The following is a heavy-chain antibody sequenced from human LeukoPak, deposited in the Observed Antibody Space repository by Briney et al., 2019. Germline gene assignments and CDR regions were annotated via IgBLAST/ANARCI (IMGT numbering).Heavy chain of an antibody. CDR3: AREGLRRGDYSGWFDP. V-gene: IGHV4-34*01. CDR1: GGSFRGYY. CDR2: INHSGST. D-gene: IGHD4-17*01. J-gene: IGHJ5*02. Sequence: ASETLSLTCAVCGGSFRGYYWSWIRQPPGKGLEWIGEINHSGSTNYNPSLKSRVTISVDTSKNQFSLKLSSVTAADTAVYYCAREGLRRGDYSGWFDPWGQGILVTVSS.